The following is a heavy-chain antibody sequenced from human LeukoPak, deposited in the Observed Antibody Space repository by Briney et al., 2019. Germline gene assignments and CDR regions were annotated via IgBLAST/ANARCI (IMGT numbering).Heavy chain of an antibody. J-gene: IGHJ5*02. CDR1: GVSISSGGYY. CDR3: ARAGIVETPYNWFDP. V-gene: IGHV4-31*03. CDR2: IYYSGST. D-gene: IGHD2-15*01. Sequence: SETLSLTCTVSGVSISSGGYYWSWIRQHPGKGLEWIGYIYYSGSTYYNPSLKSRVTISVDTSKNQFSLKLSSVTAADTAVYYCARAGIVETPYNWFDPWGQGTLVTVSS.